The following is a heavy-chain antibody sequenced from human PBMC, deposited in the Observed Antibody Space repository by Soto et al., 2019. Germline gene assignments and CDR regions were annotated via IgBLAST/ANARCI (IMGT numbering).Heavy chain of an antibody. Sequence: KPWETLSLTCTVSGGSISSYYWSWIRQPPGKGPEWIGYISYSGSNNYNPSLKSRVTISVDTSKNQFSLKLSSVPAADTAAYYCAREGHDFGSGLPDGMDVWGQGTTVTVSS. CDR1: GGSISSYY. CDR2: ISYSGSN. J-gene: IGHJ6*02. CDR3: AREGHDFGSGLPDGMDV. V-gene: IGHV4-59*01. D-gene: IGHD3-3*01.